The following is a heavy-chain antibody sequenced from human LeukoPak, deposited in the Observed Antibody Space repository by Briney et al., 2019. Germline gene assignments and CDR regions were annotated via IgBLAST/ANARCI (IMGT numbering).Heavy chain of an antibody. CDR1: GFIFSTYN. CDR3: AREPNILTGPFYYYYYMDV. CDR2: ISSSSSYI. V-gene: IGHV3-21*04. D-gene: IGHD3-9*01. J-gene: IGHJ6*03. Sequence: GGSLRLSCAASGFIFSTYNINWVRQAPGKGLEWVSSISSSSSYIYYADSVKGRFTISRDNAKNSLYLQMNSLRAEDTAVYYCAREPNILTGPFYYYYYMDVWGKGTTVTISS.